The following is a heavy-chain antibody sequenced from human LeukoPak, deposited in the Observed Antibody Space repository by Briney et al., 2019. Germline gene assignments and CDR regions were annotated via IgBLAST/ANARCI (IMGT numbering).Heavy chain of an antibody. V-gene: IGHV4-39*07. Sequence: SETLSLTYTVSGGSISSSSYYWGWIRQPPGKGLEWIGSIYYSGSTYYNPSLKSRVTMSVDTSKNQFSLKLSSVTAADTAVYYCARESMVRGVISQPFDYWGQGTLVTVSS. CDR3: ARESMVRGVISQPFDY. D-gene: IGHD3-10*01. J-gene: IGHJ4*02. CDR1: GGSISSSSYY. CDR2: IYYSGST.